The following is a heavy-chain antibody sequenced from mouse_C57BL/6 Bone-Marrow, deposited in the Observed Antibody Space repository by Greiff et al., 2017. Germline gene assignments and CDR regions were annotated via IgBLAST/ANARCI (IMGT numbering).Heavy chain of an antibody. Sequence: QVQLQQPGAELVKPGASVKLSCKASGYTFTSYWMQWVKQRPGQGLEWIGEIDPSDSYTNYNQKFKGKATLTVDKSSSTAYMQLSSLTSEDSAVYYCARRDYGLYFDYWGQGTTLTVSS. J-gene: IGHJ2*01. CDR2: IDPSDSYT. CDR3: ARRDYGLYFDY. V-gene: IGHV1-50*01. CDR1: GYTFTSYW. D-gene: IGHD1-1*01.